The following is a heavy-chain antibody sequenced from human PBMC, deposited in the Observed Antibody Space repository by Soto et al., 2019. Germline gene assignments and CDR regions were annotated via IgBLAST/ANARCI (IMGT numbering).Heavy chain of an antibody. CDR3: ARGLRFNYYYMDV. CDR2: IYYSGST. CDR1: GGYLSSHD. D-gene: IGHD3-3*01. V-gene: IGHV4-59*11. Sequence: SETQSVTCTVSGGYLSSHDCSWIRQPPGKGLEWIGYIYYSGSTNYNPSLKSRVTISVDTSKNQFSLKLSSVTAADTAVYYCARGLRFNYYYMDVWGKGTTVTVSS. J-gene: IGHJ6*03.